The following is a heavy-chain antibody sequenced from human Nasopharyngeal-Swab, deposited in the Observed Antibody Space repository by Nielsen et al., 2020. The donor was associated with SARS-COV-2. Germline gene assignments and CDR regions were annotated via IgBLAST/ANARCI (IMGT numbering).Heavy chain of an antibody. Sequence: SETLSLTCAVYGGSFSGYYWSWIRQPPGKGLEWIGEINHSGSTNYNPSLKSRVTISVDTSKNQFSLKLSSVTAADTAVYYCARGGPTFKYYDSSGGTYDYWGQGTLVTVSS. V-gene: IGHV4-34*01. CDR1: GGSFSGYY. CDR3: ARGGPTFKYYDSSGGTYDY. J-gene: IGHJ4*02. CDR2: INHSGST. D-gene: IGHD3-22*01.